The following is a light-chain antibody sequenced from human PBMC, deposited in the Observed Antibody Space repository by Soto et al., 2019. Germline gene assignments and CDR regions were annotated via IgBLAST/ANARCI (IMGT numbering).Light chain of an antibody. CDR1: ESISSW. Sequence: DIQMTQSPSTLSASVGDRVTITCRASESISSWLAWYQQKPGKAPKLLIYKASSLESGVPSRFSGSGSGTEFPLTLSSPQPDDFATYYCQQYNSYSLTFGGGTKVEIK. CDR2: KAS. V-gene: IGKV1-5*03. J-gene: IGKJ4*01. CDR3: QQYNSYSLT.